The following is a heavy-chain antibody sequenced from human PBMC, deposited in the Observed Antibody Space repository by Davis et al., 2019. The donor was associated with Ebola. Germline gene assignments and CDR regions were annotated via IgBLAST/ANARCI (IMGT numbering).Heavy chain of an antibody. CDR2: INHSGST. J-gene: IGHJ5*02. V-gene: IGHV4-34*01. D-gene: IGHD3-3*01. Sequence: PSETLSLTCAIHDGTFSGYWWSWVRQAPGMGLEWIAEINHSGSTNYNPSLKSRVTISIDTSKNEFSLNATSVTAADTAVYFCARGRDITILGSIVKRRNWFDPWGQGTQVIVSP. CDR1: DGTFSGYW. CDR3: ARGRDITILGSIVKRRNWFDP.